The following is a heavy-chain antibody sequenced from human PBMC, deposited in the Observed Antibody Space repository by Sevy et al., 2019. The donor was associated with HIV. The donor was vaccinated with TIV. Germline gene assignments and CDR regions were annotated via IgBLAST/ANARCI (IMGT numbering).Heavy chain of an antibody. CDR3: VKEGGGEGGDH. V-gene: IGHV3-30*02. D-gene: IGHD2-21*01. CDR1: GFSYSSYG. CDR2: IQYDGSNK. J-gene: IGHJ4*02. Sequence: GGSLRLSCAASGFSYSSYGMHWVRQAPGKGLEWVAYIQYDGSNKDYADSVKGPFTISRDNSKNTLDLQMNSLRVEDTAVYYCVKEGGGEGGDHWGQGTLVTVSS.